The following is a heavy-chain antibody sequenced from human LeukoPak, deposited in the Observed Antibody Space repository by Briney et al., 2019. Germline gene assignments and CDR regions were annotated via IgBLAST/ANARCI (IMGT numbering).Heavy chain of an antibody. J-gene: IGHJ4*02. CDR2: ISGSGGST. Sequence: PGGSLRLSCAASGFTFSSYAMSWVRQAPGKGLEWVSAISGSGGSTYYADSVKGRFTISRDNSKNTLYLQMNSLRAEDTVVYYCAKDRRGYCSSTSCSPFDYWGQGTLVTVSS. V-gene: IGHV3-23*01. CDR3: AKDRRGYCSSTSCSPFDY. CDR1: GFTFSSYA. D-gene: IGHD2-2*01.